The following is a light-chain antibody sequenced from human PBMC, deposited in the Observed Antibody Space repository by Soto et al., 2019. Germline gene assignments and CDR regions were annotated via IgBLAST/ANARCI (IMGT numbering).Light chain of an antibody. CDR3: SSCTSSSTLVV. CDR2: EVS. Sequence: QSALTQPASVSGFPGQSIAISCTGTSSDVSGYNYVSWYQQHPGKAPKLMIYEVSNRPSGVSNRFSGSKSGNTASLTISGLQAEDEADYYCSSCTSSSTLVVFGGGTKVTVL. V-gene: IGLV2-14*01. CDR1: SSDVSGYNY. J-gene: IGLJ2*01.